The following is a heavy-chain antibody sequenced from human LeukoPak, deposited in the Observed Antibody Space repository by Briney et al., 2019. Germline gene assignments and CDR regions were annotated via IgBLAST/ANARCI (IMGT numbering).Heavy chain of an antibody. D-gene: IGHD2-15*01. Sequence: SETLSLTCTVTGGSISSGDYYWSWIRQPPGKGLEWIGYIYYSRSTYYNPSLKSRVTISVDTSKNQFSLKLSSVTAADTAVYYCARDERYCSGGSCYHDAFDIWGQGTMVTVSS. CDR3: ARDERYCSGGSCYHDAFDI. J-gene: IGHJ3*02. V-gene: IGHV4-30-4*01. CDR1: GGSISSGDYY. CDR2: IYYSRST.